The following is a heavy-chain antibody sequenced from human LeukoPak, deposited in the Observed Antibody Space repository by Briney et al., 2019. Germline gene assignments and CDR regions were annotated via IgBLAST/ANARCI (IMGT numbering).Heavy chain of an antibody. Sequence: ASVKVSCKASGYTFSSYHIHWVRQAPGQGLEWMGKINPSFNPGVDVTSYAQKFQGRVAMTRDTSTNTVYMELSSLRSEDTAVYYCARAWESIAGYYFDYWGQGTLVTVSS. D-gene: IGHD1-26*01. CDR1: GYTFSSYH. V-gene: IGHV1-46*01. CDR3: ARAWESIAGYYFDY. J-gene: IGHJ4*02. CDR2: INPSFNPGVDVT.